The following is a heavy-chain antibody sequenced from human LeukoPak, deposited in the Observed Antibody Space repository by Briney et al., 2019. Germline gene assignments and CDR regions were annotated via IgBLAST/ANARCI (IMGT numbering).Heavy chain of an antibody. J-gene: IGHJ4*02. CDR1: GFTFSSYW. Sequence: GGSLRLSCVASGFTFSSYWMSWVRQAPGKGLEWVANIKQDGSEKYYVDSVKGRFTISRDNAKNSLYLQMNSLRAEDTAVYYCARVRGIAAAGLMYYFDYWGQGTLVTVSS. CDR3: ARVRGIAAAGLMYYFDY. V-gene: IGHV3-7*04. D-gene: IGHD6-13*01. CDR2: IKQDGSEK.